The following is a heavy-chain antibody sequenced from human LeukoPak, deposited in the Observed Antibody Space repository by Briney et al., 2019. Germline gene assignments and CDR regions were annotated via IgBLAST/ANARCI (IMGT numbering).Heavy chain of an antibody. J-gene: IGHJ4*02. CDR1: GYTFTGYY. CDR3: ARTYYYDSSGYYSPGVVDY. D-gene: IGHD3-22*01. Sequence: ASVKVSCKASGYTFTGYYLHWMRQAPGQGLEWMGWISAYNGNTNYAQKLQGRVTMTTDTSTSTAYMEPRSLRSDDTAVYYCARTYYYDSSGYYSPGVVDYWGQGTLVTVSS. CDR2: ISAYNGNT. V-gene: IGHV1-18*04.